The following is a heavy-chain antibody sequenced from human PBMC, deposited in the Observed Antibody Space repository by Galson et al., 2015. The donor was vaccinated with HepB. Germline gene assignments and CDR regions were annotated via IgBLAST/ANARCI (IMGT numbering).Heavy chain of an antibody. CDR2: ISAYNCNTNT. D-gene: IGHD5-12*01. Sequence: SVKVSCKASGYTFTDFGISWVRQAPGQGLEWMGWISAYNCNTNTNYAQKFQGRVTMTTDTSTSTAYMELRSLGSDDTAVYYCARDLGDIMATIFFDYWGQGTLVTVSS. CDR1: GYTFTDFG. V-gene: IGHV1-18*04. J-gene: IGHJ4*02. CDR3: ARDLGDIMATIFFDY.